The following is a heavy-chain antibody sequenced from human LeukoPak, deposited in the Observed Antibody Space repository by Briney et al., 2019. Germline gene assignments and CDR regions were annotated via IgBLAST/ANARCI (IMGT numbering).Heavy chain of an antibody. CDR3: ARGAQLTDY. CDR1: GFTFYTYG. J-gene: IGHJ4*02. D-gene: IGHD6-13*01. Sequence: GGSLRLSCAASGFTFYTYGMHWVRQAPGKGLEYVSGVGPDGGTTYYANSVKGRFTISRDNSKNMLYLQMGSLTADDMAVYYCARGAQLTDYWGQGTLVTVSS. CDR2: VGPDGGTT. V-gene: IGHV3-64*01.